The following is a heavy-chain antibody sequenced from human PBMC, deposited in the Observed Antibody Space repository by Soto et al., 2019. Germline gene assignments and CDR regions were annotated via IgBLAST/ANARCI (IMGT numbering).Heavy chain of an antibody. CDR1: GGSISSGDYY. V-gene: IGHV4-30-4*01. D-gene: IGHD6-13*01. CDR2: IYYSGST. J-gene: IGHJ4*02. Sequence: TSETLSLTCTVSGGSISSGDYYWSWIRQPPGKGLEWIGYIYYSGSTYYNPSLKSRVTISVDTSKNQFSLKLSSVTAADTAVYYCARDGAAGTFTYWGQGTLVTVSS. CDR3: ARDGAAGTFTY.